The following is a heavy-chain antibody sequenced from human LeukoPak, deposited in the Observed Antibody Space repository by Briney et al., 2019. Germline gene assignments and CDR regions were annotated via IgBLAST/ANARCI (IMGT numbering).Heavy chain of an antibody. CDR2: IVGSGGSS. CDR1: GFTFNSHA. CDR3: ARIQMGLVGY. D-gene: IGHD3/OR15-3a*01. Sequence: GGSLRLFCAASGFTFNSHAMYWVRQAPGKGLEWVSGIVGSGGSSYYAESVRGRFTISRDNAKNSLYLQMNSLRAEDTAVYYCARIQMGLVGYWGQGTLVTVSS. J-gene: IGHJ4*02. V-gene: IGHV3-23*01.